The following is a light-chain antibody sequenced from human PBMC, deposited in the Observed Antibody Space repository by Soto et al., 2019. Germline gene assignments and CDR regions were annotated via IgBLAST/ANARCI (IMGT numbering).Light chain of an antibody. J-gene: IGKJ1*01. Sequence: DIQISQCPSTLSPSVGDRVTITCRARQSSSSWLAWYQQKPGKAPKLLIYGSSSWQSGVPSRFSGRGSGTEFTLTISSLQPEDFATYYCLQHNVSPRTFGQGTKVDIK. CDR3: LQHNVSPRT. CDR1: QSSSSW. V-gene: IGKV1-5*01. CDR2: GSS.